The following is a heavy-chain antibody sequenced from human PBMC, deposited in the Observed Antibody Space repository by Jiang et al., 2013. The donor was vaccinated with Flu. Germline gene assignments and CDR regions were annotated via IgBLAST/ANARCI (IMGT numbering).Heavy chain of an antibody. J-gene: IGHJ6*02. CDR2: IYYSGST. Sequence: GPGLVKPSETLSLTCTVSGGSISSSSYYWGWIRQPPGKGLEWIGSIYYSGSTYYNPSLKSRVTISVDTSKNQFSLKLSSVTAADTAVYYCARRRVSYSSGWFSYYYYGMDVWGQGTTVTVSS. V-gene: IGHV4-39*01. CDR3: ARRRVSYSSGWFSYYYYGMDV. D-gene: IGHD6-19*01. CDR1: GGSISSSSYY.